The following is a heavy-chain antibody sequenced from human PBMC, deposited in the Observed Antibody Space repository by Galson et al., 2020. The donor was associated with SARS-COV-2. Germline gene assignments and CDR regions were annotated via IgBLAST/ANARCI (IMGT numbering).Heavy chain of an antibody. CDR3: ANNRLDGVDL. J-gene: IGHJ6*02. Sequence: GGSLRLSCAASGFIFRNYGMYWVRQAPGKGLEWVAVILFDGSNKYYADSVKGRFTISRDNSKNTLELQMNSLRPDDTGVYYCANNRLDGVDLWGQGTTVTVSS. CDR1: GFIFRNYG. CDR2: ILFDGSNK. V-gene: IGHV3-30*18. D-gene: IGHD3-16*01.